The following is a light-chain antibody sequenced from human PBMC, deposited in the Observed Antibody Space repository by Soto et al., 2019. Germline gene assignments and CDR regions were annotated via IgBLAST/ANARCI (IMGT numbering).Light chain of an antibody. V-gene: IGKV3-15*01. J-gene: IGKJ2*01. CDR2: GAS. CDR1: QSISSN. CDR3: QQYHNLPPGYT. Sequence: EIVMTQSPATLSVSPGERATLSCRASQSISSNLAWYQQKPGQAPRLLIYGASTRATAIPARFSGSWSGTEFTLTISSLQSEDFSVYVCQQYHNLPPGYTFGQGTKLEIK.